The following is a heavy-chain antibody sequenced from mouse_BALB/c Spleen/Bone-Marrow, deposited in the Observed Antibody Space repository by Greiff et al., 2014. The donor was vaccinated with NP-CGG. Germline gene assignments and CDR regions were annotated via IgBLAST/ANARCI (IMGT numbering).Heavy chain of an antibody. D-gene: IGHD1-1*02. CDR3: ARELVAWFAY. J-gene: IGHJ3*01. Sequence: VQLQESGPGLVAPSQSLSITCTVSGFSLTSYGVHWVRQPPGKGLEWLGIIWAGGNTNYNSALMSRLSISKDNSKSQVFLKMNSLQTDDTAMYYCARELVAWFAYWGQGTLVTVSA. CDR2: IWAGGNT. V-gene: IGHV2-9*02. CDR1: GFSLTSYG.